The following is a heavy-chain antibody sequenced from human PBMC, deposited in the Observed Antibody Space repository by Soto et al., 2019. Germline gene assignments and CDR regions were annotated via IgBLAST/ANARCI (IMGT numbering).Heavy chain of an antibody. CDR2: INPSGGYT. V-gene: IGHV1-46*03. CDR3: ARGGGIVVVTAPYEH. J-gene: IGHJ4*02. Sequence: ASVKVSCKASVYTFTSYGISWVRQAPGQGLEWLGIINPSGGYTTYAQRFLGRVTMTSDTSTSTVHMELGSLTSEDTAVYYCARGGGIVVVTAPYEHWGQGTLVTVSS. D-gene: IGHD2-21*02. CDR1: VYTFTSYG.